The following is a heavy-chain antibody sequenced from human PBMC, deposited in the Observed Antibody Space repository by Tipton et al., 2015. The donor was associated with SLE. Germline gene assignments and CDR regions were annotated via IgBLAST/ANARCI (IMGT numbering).Heavy chain of an antibody. V-gene: IGHV4-34*01. CDR2: INHSVST. J-gene: IGHJ6*02. CDR3: AGLYSSSWLPFGYYYYGMYV. D-gene: IGHD6-13*01. CDR1: GGSFSGYY. Sequence: TLSLTCAVYGGSFSGYYWSWIRQPPGKGLEWIGEINHSVSTNYNPSLKSRVTISVDTSKNQFSLKLSSVTAADTAVYYCAGLYSSSWLPFGYYYYGMYVWGQGTTVTVSS.